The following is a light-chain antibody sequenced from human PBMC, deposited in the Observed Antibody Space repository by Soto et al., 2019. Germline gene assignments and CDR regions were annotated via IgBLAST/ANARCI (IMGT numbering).Light chain of an antibody. Sequence: EIVMTQSPATLSVSPGERATLSCRASQSVSSNLAWYQQIPGQAPRLLIYGASTRATGIPARFSGSGSGTELTLTISSLQSEDFAVYYCQQYHNWPWTFGQGTKVEVK. J-gene: IGKJ1*01. CDR3: QQYHNWPWT. CDR2: GAS. CDR1: QSVSSN. V-gene: IGKV3-15*01.